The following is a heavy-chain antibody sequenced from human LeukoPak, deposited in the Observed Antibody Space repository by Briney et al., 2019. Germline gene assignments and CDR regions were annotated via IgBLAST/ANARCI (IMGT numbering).Heavy chain of an antibody. CDR3: AKAAYDSSGYYNYYYYMDV. CDR2: ISDSGDAT. J-gene: IGHJ6*03. D-gene: IGHD3-22*01. CDR1: GFIFSYYG. Sequence: PGGSLRLSCEVSGFIFSYYGMNWVRQAPGKGLEWVSAISDSGDATYYADSVKGRFTISRDNSKSTLYLQMNNLRAEDTALYYCAKAAYDSSGYYNYYYYMDVWGKGTTVTVSS. V-gene: IGHV3-23*01.